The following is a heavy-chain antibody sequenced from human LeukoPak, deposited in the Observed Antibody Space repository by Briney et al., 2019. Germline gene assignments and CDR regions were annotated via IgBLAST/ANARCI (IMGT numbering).Heavy chain of an antibody. CDR2: IYYSGST. D-gene: IGHD2-15*01. J-gene: IGHJ4*02. Sequence: SETLSLTCTVSGGTISSINHYWDWIRQPPGEGLEWIGSIYYSGSTYYNPSLKSRVTISVDTSKNQFSLKLSSVTAADTALYYCARRKGYCSDGSCPYFDYWGQGTLVTVSS. V-gene: IGHV4-39*01. CDR1: GGTISSINHY. CDR3: ARRKGYCSDGSCPYFDY.